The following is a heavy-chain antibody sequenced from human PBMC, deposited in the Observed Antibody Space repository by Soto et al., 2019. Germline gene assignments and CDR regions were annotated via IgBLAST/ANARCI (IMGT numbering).Heavy chain of an antibody. CDR2: INASIGTA. D-gene: IGHD2-21*02. J-gene: IGHJ4*02. CDR3: ARSIVVVTALDY. V-gene: IGHV1-69*05. CDR1: GGTFSSYA. Sequence: ASVKVSCKASGGTFSSYAISWVRQAPGQGLEWMGWINASIGTANYSQKFQGRVTITRDTSASTAYMELSSLRSEDTAVYYCARSIVVVTALDYWGQGTLVTAPQ.